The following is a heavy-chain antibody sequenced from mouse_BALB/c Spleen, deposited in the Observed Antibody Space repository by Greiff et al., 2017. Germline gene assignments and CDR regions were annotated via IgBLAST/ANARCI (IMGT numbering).Heavy chain of an antibody. Sequence: VQLKESGAELAKPGASVKMSCKASGYTFTSYWMHWVKQRPGQGLEWIGAIYPGNSDTSYNQKFKGKAKLTAVTSTSTAYMELSSLTNEDSAVYYCTRSGQLGLRGYLDYWGQGTTLTVSS. CDR2: IYPGNSDT. CDR3: TRSGQLGLRGYLDY. CDR1: GYTFTSYW. D-gene: IGHD3-2*01. J-gene: IGHJ2*01. V-gene: IGHV1-5*01.